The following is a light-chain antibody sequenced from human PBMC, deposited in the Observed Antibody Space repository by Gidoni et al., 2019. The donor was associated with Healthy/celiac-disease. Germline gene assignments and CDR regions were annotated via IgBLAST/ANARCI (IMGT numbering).Light chain of an antibody. CDR3: QQYNNWPPEVT. V-gene: IGKV3-15*01. J-gene: IGKJ5*01. Sequence: EIVMTQSPATLSVSPGERATLSCRASQSVSSNLAWYQQKPGQAPRLLIYGASTRATGIPARFSGSGSGTEFTLTISSLQSEDFAVYYCQQYNNWPPEVTFGQATRLEI. CDR2: GAS. CDR1: QSVSSN.